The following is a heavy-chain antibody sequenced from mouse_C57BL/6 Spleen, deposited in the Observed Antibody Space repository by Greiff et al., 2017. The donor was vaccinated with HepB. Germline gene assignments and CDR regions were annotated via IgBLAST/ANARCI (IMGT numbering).Heavy chain of an antibody. CDR2: IDPEDGET. J-gene: IGHJ4*01. D-gene: IGHD1-1*01. CDR1: GFNIKDYY. CDR3: ARGALLRFYAMDY. Sequence: VQLKESGAELVKPGASVKLSCTASGFNIKDYYMHWVKQRTEQGLEWIGRIDPEDGETKYAPKFQGKATITADTSSNTAYLQLSSLTSEDTAVYYCARGALLRFYAMDYWGQGTSVTVSS. V-gene: IGHV14-2*01.